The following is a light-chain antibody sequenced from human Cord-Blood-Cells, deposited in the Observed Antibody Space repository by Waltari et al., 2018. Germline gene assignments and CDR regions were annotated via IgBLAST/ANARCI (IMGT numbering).Light chain of an antibody. Sequence: QSALTQPASVSGSPGQSITISCTGTSSDVGGYNYVSWYQQHPGTAPKRMNYDGSDLPSGDSNRFSGTKSGNTACLNSAGLQAEDEAEYYCSSYTRSSTVVCGGGTKLTVL. V-gene: IGLV2-14*01. CDR2: DGS. J-gene: IGLJ2*01. CDR3: SSYTRSSTVV. CDR1: SSDVGGYNY.